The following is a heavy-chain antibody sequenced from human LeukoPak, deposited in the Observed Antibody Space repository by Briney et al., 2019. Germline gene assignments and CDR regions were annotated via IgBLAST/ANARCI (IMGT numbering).Heavy chain of an antibody. D-gene: IGHD3-22*01. CDR1: GASISSYY. CDR2: IYYSGSP. Sequence: SETLSLTCTVSGASISSYYWNWIRQTPGKGLEWSGYIYYSGSPKYSASLKSRVTISLDTSKKQFSLRLNSVTAADTAVYYCARDTRNYDSSGYYYFDYWGQGTLVTVSS. V-gene: IGHV4-59*01. CDR3: ARDTRNYDSSGYYYFDY. J-gene: IGHJ4*02.